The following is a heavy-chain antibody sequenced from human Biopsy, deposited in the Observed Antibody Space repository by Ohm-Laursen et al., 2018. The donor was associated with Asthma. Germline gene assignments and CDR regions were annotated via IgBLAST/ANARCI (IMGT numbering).Heavy chain of an antibody. J-gene: IGHJ4*02. V-gene: IGHV3-53*01. CDR1: GFTVSRDH. CDR3: ARGDSSNWSHYYFDY. Sequence: SLRLSCAASGFTVSRDHMLWVRQAPGKGLEWVSVIYSGGTSHTADSVRGRFTISRDYSKNTLYLQMHILRAEDTAVYYCARGDSSNWSHYYFDYWGQGTLVTVSS. D-gene: IGHD3-22*01. CDR2: IYSGGTS.